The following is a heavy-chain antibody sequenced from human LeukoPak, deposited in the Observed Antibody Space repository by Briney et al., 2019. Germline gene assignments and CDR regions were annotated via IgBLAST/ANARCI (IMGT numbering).Heavy chain of an antibody. Sequence: ASVKVSCKASGYSITSDYIHWVRQAPGQGLEWMGMIYPRDGSTSYAQKFQGRVTVTRGTSTSTVHMELSGLRSEDTAVYYCARDQEAFDYWGQGTLVTVSS. CDR1: GYSITSDY. CDR2: IYPRDGST. V-gene: IGHV1-46*01. CDR3: ARDQEAFDY. J-gene: IGHJ4*02.